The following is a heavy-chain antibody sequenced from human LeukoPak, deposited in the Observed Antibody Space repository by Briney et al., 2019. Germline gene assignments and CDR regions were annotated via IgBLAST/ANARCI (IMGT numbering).Heavy chain of an antibody. D-gene: IGHD3-3*01. CDR1: GFTFSSYW. V-gene: IGHV3-7*01. CDR3: ARDKEAAVDFWSGYYPL. CDR2: IKRDGSEK. J-gene: IGHJ4*02. Sequence: GGSLRLSCAASGFTFSSYWMGWVRQAPEKGLEWVANIKRDGSEKYYGDSVKGRFTVSRDNAMNSLYLQMTSLRAEDTAVYYCARDKEAAVDFWSGYYPLWGQGTLVIVSS.